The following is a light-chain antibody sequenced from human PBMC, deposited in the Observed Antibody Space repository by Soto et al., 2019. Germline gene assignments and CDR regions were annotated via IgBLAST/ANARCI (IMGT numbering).Light chain of an antibody. CDR3: QQRSDGPST. V-gene: IGKV3-11*01. CDR1: QSVSRY. Sequence: EIVLTQSPATLSLSPGERATLSCRASQSVSRYLAWYQQKPGQAPRLLIYDASNRATGIPARFSGSGSGTDFTLTISSLEPEDFAVYYCQQRSDGPSTFGGGTKVQIK. J-gene: IGKJ4*01. CDR2: DAS.